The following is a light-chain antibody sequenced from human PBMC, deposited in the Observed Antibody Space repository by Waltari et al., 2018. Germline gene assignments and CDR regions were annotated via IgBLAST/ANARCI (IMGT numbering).Light chain of an antibody. CDR2: GAS. CDR3: QQYVNLLT. Sequence: DIQMTQSPSSLSASVGDRVTITCQASQDISTYLNWYQWTPGRAPRLLIFGASSLETGVPSRFSGSGSGTEFTFTISSLQPEDFATYYCQQYVNLLTFGGGTKLEIK. V-gene: IGKV1-33*01. CDR1: QDISTY. J-gene: IGKJ4*01.